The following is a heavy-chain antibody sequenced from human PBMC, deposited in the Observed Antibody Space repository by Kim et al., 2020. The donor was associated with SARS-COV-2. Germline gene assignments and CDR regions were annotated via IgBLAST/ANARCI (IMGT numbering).Heavy chain of an antibody. V-gene: IGHV3-72*01. J-gene: IGHJ6*02. Sequence: GGSLRLSCAASGFTFNDYYMDWVRQAPGKGLEWVGRIRSKTNSYTTEYAATANGRFTIARDDSKLYLQMNSLKSEDTAMYYCARARAGSVGGGMDVWGQGTTVTVSS. CDR1: GFTFNDYY. CDR3: ARARAGSVGGGMDV. D-gene: IGHD2-15*01. CDR2: IRSKTNSYTT.